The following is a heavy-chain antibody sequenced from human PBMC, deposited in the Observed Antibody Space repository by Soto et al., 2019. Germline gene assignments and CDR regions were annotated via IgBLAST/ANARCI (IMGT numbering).Heavy chain of an antibody. CDR2: IKQDGSEK. CDR1: GFTFSSYW. J-gene: IGHJ4*02. Sequence: GGSLRLSCAASGFTFSSYWMSWVRQAPGKGLEWVANIKQDGSEKYYVDSVKGRFTISRDNAKNSLYLQMNSLRAEDMAVYYCARDSGAPYYYDSSGPVDYWGQGTLVTVSS. D-gene: IGHD3-22*01. V-gene: IGHV3-7*05. CDR3: ARDSGAPYYYDSSGPVDY.